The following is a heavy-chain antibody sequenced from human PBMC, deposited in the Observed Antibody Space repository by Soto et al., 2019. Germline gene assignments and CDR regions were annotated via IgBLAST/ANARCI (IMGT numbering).Heavy chain of an antibody. CDR2: ISAHNGNT. CDR1: GYTFTSYG. J-gene: IGHJ4*02. V-gene: IGHV1-18*01. Sequence: GASVKVSCKASGYTFTSYGISWVRQAPGQGLEWVGWISAHNGNTNYAQKLQGRVTMTTDTSTTTVYLELRSLRSDDTAVYYCAREIWSTSGPQNFFDDWGQGTLVTVSS. CDR3: AREIWSTSGPQNFFDD. D-gene: IGHD2-2*01.